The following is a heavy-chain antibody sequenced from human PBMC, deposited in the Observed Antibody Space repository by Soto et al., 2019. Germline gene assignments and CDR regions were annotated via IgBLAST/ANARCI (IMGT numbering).Heavy chain of an antibody. J-gene: IGHJ5*02. V-gene: IGHV4-30-4*01. CDR1: GGSISSGDYY. D-gene: IGHD6-19*01. CDR3: ARERPDGCRLDP. Sequence: QVQLQESGPGLVKPSQTLSLTCTVSGGSISSGDYYWSWIRQPPGKGLEWIGYIYYSGSTYYNPSLKSRVTISVDTSKNHSSLRLSSVTAADTAVYYCARERPDGCRLDPWGQGTLVTVSS. CDR2: IYYSGST.